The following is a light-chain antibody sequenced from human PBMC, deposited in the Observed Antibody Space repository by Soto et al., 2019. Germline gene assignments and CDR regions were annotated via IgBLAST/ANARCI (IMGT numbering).Light chain of an antibody. J-gene: IGLJ1*01. Sequence: QSALTQPASVSGSPGQSITISCTGTSSDVGGYNYVSWYQQHPGKAPKLLIYEVTYRPSGVSNRCSGSKSGNTASLTISGLQAEDEADYFCGSYTSSNTLVFGTGTKVTVL. CDR2: EVT. CDR3: GSYTSSNTLV. V-gene: IGLV2-14*03. CDR1: SSDVGGYNY.